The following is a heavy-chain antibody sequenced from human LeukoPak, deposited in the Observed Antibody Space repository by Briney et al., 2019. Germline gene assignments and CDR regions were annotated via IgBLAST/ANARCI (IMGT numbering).Heavy chain of an antibody. V-gene: IGHV3-23*01. Sequence: TGGSLRLSCAASGLTFSSYAMTWVRQAPGKGLEWVSAISRSGGSTNYADSVKGRFTISRDNSKNTVYLQMNSLRAEDTAVYYCARWGVGWLQFSDAFDIWGQGTMVTVSS. CDR1: GLTFSSYA. J-gene: IGHJ3*02. CDR3: ARWGVGWLQFSDAFDI. D-gene: IGHD5-24*01. CDR2: ISRSGGST.